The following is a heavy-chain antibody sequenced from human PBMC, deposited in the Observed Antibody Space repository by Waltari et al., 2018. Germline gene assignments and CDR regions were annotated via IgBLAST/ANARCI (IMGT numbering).Heavy chain of an antibody. CDR2: MRGSGFI. CDR3: AKDEGSRIAPTFGMDV. CDR1: GFSFSTYT. Sequence: QMLASGGGLMQSGGSQRLSCGASGFSFSTYTVHWFRQAPGMGLEWVALMRGSGFIHYGDSVKGRVIISRDTSKNTVYLEMFRLRVEDTAKYFCAKDEGSRIAPTFGMDVWGEGTTVIVSS. D-gene: IGHD6-13*01. J-gene: IGHJ6*04. V-gene: IGHV3-23*01.